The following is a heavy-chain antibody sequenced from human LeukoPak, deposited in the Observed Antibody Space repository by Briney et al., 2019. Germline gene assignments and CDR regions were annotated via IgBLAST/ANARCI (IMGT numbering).Heavy chain of an antibody. V-gene: IGHV1-18*01. CDR3: ATLRNWNDRRWFDP. D-gene: IGHD1-1*01. Sequence: GASVKVSCKASGYTFTSYGISWVRQAPGQGLEWMGWISAYNGNTNYAQKLQGRVTMTTDTSTSTAYMELRSLRSDDTAVYYCATLRNWNDRRWFDPWGQGTLVTVSS. J-gene: IGHJ5*02. CDR2: ISAYNGNT. CDR1: GYTFTSYG.